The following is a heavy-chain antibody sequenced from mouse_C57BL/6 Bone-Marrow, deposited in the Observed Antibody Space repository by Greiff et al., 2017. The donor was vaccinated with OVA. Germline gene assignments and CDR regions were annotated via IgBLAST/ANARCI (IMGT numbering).Heavy chain of an antibody. CDR2: IYPGDGDT. J-gene: IGHJ2*01. V-gene: IGHV1-80*01. CDR1: GYAFSRYW. Sequence: QVQLQQAGAELVKPGASVKISCKASGYAFSRYWMNWVKQRPGTGLEWIGQIYPGDGDTNYKGKFKGKATLTAYKSTSTAYMQLSSLTSEDAAVYSCASDDSRFDYWGQGTTLTVSA. D-gene: IGHD2-4*01. CDR3: ASDDSRFDY.